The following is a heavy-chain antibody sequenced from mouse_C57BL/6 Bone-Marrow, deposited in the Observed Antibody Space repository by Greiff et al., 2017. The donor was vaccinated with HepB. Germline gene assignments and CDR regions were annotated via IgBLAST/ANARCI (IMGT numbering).Heavy chain of an antibody. CDR1: GFTFSDYG. Sequence: EVKVEESGGGLVKPGGSLKLSCAASGFTFSDYGMHWVRQAPEKGLEWVAYISSGSSTIYYADTVKGRFTISRDNAKNTLFLQMTSLRSEDTAMYYCARGDVGFAYWGQGTLVTVSA. J-gene: IGHJ3*01. V-gene: IGHV5-17*01. CDR3: ARGDVGFAY. D-gene: IGHD3-3*01. CDR2: ISSGSSTI.